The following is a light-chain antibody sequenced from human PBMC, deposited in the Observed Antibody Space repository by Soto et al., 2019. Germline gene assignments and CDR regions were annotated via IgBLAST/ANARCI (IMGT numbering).Light chain of an antibody. J-gene: IGLJ2*01. CDR3: QSNDDSLRGI. V-gene: IGLV1-40*01. CDR1: SSNIGAGYD. CDR2: NNI. Sequence: QSVLTQPPSVSGAPGQRVTISCTGSSSNIGAGYDVHWYQQLPGTAPKLLIYNNINRPSGVPDRFSGSKSGTSASLAIAGLQAEDEADYSCQSNDDSLRGIFGGGTKVTVL.